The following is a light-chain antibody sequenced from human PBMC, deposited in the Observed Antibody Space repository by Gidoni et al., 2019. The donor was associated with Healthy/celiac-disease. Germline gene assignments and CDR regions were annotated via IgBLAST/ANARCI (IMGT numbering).Light chain of an antibody. J-gene: IGKJ2*01. CDR1: QSVSGSY. CDR3: QQYGSSPGYT. CDR2: GAS. V-gene: IGKV3-20*01. Sequence: EIVLTQSPGPLSLSPGERATLPCRASQSVSGSYLAWYQQKPGQAPRLLIYGASSRATGIPDRFSGSGSGTDFTLTISRLEPEDFAVYYCQQYGSSPGYTFGQGTKLEIK.